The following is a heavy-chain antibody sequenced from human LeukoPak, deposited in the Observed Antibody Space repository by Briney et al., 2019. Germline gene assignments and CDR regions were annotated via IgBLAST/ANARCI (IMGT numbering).Heavy chain of an antibody. J-gene: IGHJ4*02. CDR1: GFTFSGYE. CDR2: IRSSGTTI. CDR3: ARDSHGFDY. Sequence: QPGGSLRLSCAASGFTFSGYEINWVRQAPGKGLEWVSHIRSSGTTIYYADSVKGRFTISRDNAKNSLYLQMNSLRVEDTAVYYCARDSHGFDYWGQGTLVTVSS. V-gene: IGHV3-48*03.